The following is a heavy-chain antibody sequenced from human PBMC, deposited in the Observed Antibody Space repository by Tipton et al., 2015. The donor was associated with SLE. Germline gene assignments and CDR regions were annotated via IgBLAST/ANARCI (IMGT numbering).Heavy chain of an antibody. J-gene: IGHJ4*02. V-gene: IGHV4-61*02. Sequence: TLSLTCSVSGDSISSGTYYWSWIRQPAGKGLEWIGRVYSSGSTNYNPSLKSRVTISVDTSKNQFSLKLSSVTAEDTALYYCARDPERAVAGPFDYWGQGTLVTVSS. CDR3: ARDPERAVAGPFDY. D-gene: IGHD6-19*01. CDR2: VYSSGST. CDR1: GDSISSGTYY.